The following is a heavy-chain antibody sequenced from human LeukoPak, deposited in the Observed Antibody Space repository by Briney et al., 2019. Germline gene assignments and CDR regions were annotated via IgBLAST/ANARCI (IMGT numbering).Heavy chain of an antibody. CDR2: INPNSGGT. D-gene: IGHD5-24*01. CDR3: ARERGYDGYLSNYFDY. J-gene: IGHJ4*02. CDR1: GYSFSGYY. Sequence: ASVKVSCTASGYSFSGYYMHWVRQAPGQGLEWMGWINPNSGGTNYAQKFQGRVTMTRDTSISTAYMELSRLRSDDTAVYYCARERGYDGYLSNYFDYWGQGTLVTVSS. V-gene: IGHV1-2*02.